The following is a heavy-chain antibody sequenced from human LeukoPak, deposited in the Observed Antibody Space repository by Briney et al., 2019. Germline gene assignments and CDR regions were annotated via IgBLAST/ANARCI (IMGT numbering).Heavy chain of an antibody. CDR2: FDPEDGET. D-gene: IGHD6-19*01. Sequence: ASVKVSCKVSGYTLTELSMHWVRQAPGKGLGWMGGFDPEDGETIYAQKFQGRVTMTEDTSTDTAYMELSSPRSEDTAVYYCATVLYSSGWYKGRGAFDIWGQGTMVTVSS. CDR3: ATVLYSSGWYKGRGAFDI. CDR1: GYTLTELS. V-gene: IGHV1-24*01. J-gene: IGHJ3*02.